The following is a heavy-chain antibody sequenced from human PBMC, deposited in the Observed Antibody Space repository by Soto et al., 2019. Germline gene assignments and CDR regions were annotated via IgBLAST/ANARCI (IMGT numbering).Heavy chain of an antibody. CDR3: ARDPIWVQDNDAFDI. V-gene: IGHV5-51*01. D-gene: IGHD3-16*01. Sequence: GESLKISCKGSGYSFTSYWIGWVRQMPGKGLEWMGIIYPGDSDTRYSPSFQGQVTISADKSISTAYLQWSSLKASDTAMYYFARDPIWVQDNDAFDIWGKGKMVTVS. CDR2: IYPGDSDT. CDR1: GYSFTSYW. J-gene: IGHJ3*02.